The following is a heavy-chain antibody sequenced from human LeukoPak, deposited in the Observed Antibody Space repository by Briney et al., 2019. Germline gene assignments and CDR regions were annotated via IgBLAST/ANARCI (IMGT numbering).Heavy chain of an antibody. CDR2: ISSSGTTM. Sequence: QPGGSLRLSCAVSGFIFSTYEMNWVRQAPGKGLEWVSYISSSGTTMYYADSVKGRFTISRDNAKNSLYLQMDGLRAEDTAVYYCARVSGSSSDWGQGTLVTVSS. V-gene: IGHV3-48*03. CDR1: GFIFSTYE. CDR3: ARVSGSSSD. J-gene: IGHJ4*02. D-gene: IGHD6-6*01.